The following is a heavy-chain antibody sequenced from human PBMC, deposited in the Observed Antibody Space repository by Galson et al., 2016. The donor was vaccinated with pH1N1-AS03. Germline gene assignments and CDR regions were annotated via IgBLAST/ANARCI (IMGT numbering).Heavy chain of an antibody. D-gene: IGHD2-8*02. V-gene: IGHV3-30*02. CDR3: AKSEGWWAFYV. CDR1: GFTLGSYG. Sequence: SLRLSCAASGFTLGSYGMFWVRQAPGKGLEWVGYVREDGSLATHAGSVKGRFTISRDNSKNTVFLAMNSLRPEDTAIYYCAKSEGWWAFYVWGQGTVVTVSS. CDR2: VREDGSLA. J-gene: IGHJ3*01.